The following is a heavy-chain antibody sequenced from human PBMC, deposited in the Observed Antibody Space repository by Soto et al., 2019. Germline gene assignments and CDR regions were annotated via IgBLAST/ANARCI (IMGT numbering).Heavy chain of an antibody. Sequence: VQLVESGGDLVKPGGCLRLSCAASGITFTNAWMSWVRQAPGKGLESVGRIKNRADGGTTDYAAPVRGRFTISRDDSKNTQFLQMNSLEDEDTAVYYCTTDPGDYEDFWGQGTLVTVSS. D-gene: IGHD4-17*01. J-gene: IGHJ4*02. CDR1: GITFTNAW. CDR3: TTDPGDYEDF. V-gene: IGHV3-15*01. CDR2: IKNRADGGTT.